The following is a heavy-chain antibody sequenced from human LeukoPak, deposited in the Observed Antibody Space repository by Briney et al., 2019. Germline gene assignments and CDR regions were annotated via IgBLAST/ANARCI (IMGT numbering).Heavy chain of an antibody. J-gene: IGHJ6*02. Sequence: SETLSLTCTVSGGSINSNTYYWGWIRQPPGKGLEWIGSIHYSGSTCYKTSLKSRVTIDVDTSKNQFSLKLSSVTAADTAVYYCARTSHSGYMVRGVLYYGMDVWGQGTTVTVSS. D-gene: IGHD3-10*01. CDR3: ARTSHSGYMVRGVLYYGMDV. V-gene: IGHV4-39*01. CDR1: GGSINSNTYY. CDR2: IHYSGST.